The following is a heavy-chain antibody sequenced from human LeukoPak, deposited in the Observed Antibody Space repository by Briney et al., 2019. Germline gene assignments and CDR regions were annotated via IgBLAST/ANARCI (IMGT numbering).Heavy chain of an antibody. CDR2: IWYDGSNK. CDR1: GFIFSNYG. Sequence: GGSLRLSCAASGFIFSNYGIHWVRQAPGKGLEGVAIIWYDGSNKYYADSVKGRFTISRDNSENTVYLQMNSLRAEDTAVYYCARASGTTGHYYYYGMDVWGQGTTVTVSS. D-gene: IGHD1-1*01. J-gene: IGHJ6*02. V-gene: IGHV3-33*01. CDR3: ARASGTTGHYYYYGMDV.